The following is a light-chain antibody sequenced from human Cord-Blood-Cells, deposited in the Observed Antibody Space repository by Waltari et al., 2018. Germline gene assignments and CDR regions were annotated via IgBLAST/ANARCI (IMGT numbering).Light chain of an antibody. CDR2: AAS. Sequence: DIQMTQSPYSLSASVGDRVTTTCRASQGISNYLDWYQQKPGKVPKLLIYAASTVQSGVPSRISGSVYGTALTLTISSLQPEDVATYYCQQYNSAPLTFGGGTNVEIK. CDR3: QQYNSAPLT. J-gene: IGKJ4*01. V-gene: IGKV1-27*01. CDR1: QGISNY.